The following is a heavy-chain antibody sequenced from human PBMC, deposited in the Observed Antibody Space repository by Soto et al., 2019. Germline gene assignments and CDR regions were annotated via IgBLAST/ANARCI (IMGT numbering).Heavy chain of an antibody. J-gene: IGHJ4*02. CDR1: GFTFSSFW. D-gene: IGHD3-3*01. CDR3: ARDFGVQELDY. CDR2: ITQDGSEK. Sequence: EVQLVESGGDLVQPGGSLRLSCAASGFTFSSFWITWVRQAPGKGLEWVANITQDGSEKHYVDSVKGRFTLSRDNAENSVYLQMNSLRADDTAVYYCARDFGVQELDYWGQGTLGTVSA. V-gene: IGHV3-7*01.